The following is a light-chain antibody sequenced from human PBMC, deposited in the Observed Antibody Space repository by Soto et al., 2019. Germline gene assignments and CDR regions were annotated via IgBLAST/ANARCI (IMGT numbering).Light chain of an antibody. Sequence: DIQMTQSPSSLSASVGDRVTITCQASQDVRKYLSWYQQKARKAPKLLIYDASNLETGVPSRFSGSGSGTDFTFTISSLQPEDIATYYCRKSNSALWTFGQGTKVDIK. V-gene: IGKV1-33*01. CDR2: DAS. CDR1: QDVRKY. CDR3: RKSNSALWT. J-gene: IGKJ1*01.